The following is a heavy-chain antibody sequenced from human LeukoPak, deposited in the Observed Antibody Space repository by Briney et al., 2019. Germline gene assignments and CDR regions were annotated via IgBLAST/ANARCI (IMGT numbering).Heavy chain of an antibody. D-gene: IGHD1-1*01. CDR2: IYYSGST. CDR3: ARFDGIPGWFDP. Sequence: QVQLQESGPGLVKPSETLSLTCTVSGGSISSYYWSWIRQPPGKGLEWIGYIYYSGSTNYNPSLKSRVTISVDTSKNQFSLKLSSVTAADTAVYYCARFDGIPGWFDPWGQGTLVTVSS. J-gene: IGHJ5*02. CDR1: GGSISSYY. V-gene: IGHV4-59*08.